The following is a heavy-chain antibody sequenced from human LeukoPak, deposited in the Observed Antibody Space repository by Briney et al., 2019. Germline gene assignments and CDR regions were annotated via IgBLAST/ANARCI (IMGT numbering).Heavy chain of an antibody. V-gene: IGHV4-59*01. Sequence: SETLSLTCTVSGGYISSYYWSWIRQPPGKGLEWIGYIFNSGSINYNPSLKSRVTISVDTSKNQFSLKLSSVPAADTAVYFCALGDCSSTSCYVFDYWGQGTLVTVSS. CDR3: ALGDCSSTSCYVFDY. J-gene: IGHJ4*02. CDR1: GGYISSYY. D-gene: IGHD2-2*01. CDR2: IFNSGSI.